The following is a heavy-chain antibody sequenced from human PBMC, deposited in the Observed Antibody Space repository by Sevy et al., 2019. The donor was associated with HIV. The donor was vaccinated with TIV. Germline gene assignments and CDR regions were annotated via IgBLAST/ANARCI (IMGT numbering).Heavy chain of an antibody. D-gene: IGHD3-16*01. CDR3: VREGLGGFSYSLDC. J-gene: IGHJ4*02. Sequence: GGSLRLSCAASGFSFSTYWMTWVRQAPGKGLEWVATMNQDETERDYVDSVKGRFTISRDNTKTSLFLQMNSLSAEDTGVYYCVREGLGGFSYSLDCWGQGTLVTVS. V-gene: IGHV3-7*01. CDR1: GFSFSTYW. CDR2: MNQDETER.